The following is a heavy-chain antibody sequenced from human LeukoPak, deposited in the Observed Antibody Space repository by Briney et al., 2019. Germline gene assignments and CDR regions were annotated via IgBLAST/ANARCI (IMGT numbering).Heavy chain of an antibody. CDR2: ISAYNGNT. V-gene: IGHV1-18*01. J-gene: IGHJ6*02. D-gene: IGHD6-13*01. CDR1: GYTFTSYG. Sequence: ASVKVSCKASGYTFTSYGISWVRQAPGQGLEWMGWISAYNGNTSYAQKLQGRVTMTTDTSTSTAYMELRSLRSDDTAVYYCAREIEHSSSWLYYYYYYGMDVWGQGTTVTVSS. CDR3: AREIEHSSSWLYYYYYYGMDV.